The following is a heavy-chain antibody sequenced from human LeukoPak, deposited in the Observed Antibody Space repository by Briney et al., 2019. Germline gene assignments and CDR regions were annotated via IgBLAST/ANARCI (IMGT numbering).Heavy chain of an antibody. CDR3: ASMMVEDPLELREDY. CDR2: ISAYNGNT. V-gene: IGHV1-18*01. J-gene: IGHJ4*02. Sequence: GASVKVSCKASGYTFTSYGISWVRQAPGQGLEWMGWISAYNGNTNYAQKLQGRVTMTTDTSTSTAYMELRSLRSDDTAVYYCASMMVEDPLELREDYWGQGTLVTVSS. CDR1: GYTFTSYG. D-gene: IGHD1-7*01.